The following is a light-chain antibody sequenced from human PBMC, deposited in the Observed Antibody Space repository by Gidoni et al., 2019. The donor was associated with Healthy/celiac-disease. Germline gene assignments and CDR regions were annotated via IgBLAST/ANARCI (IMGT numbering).Light chain of an antibody. CDR1: STDAGGYNY. CDR3: SSYTSSSTPHYV. V-gene: IGLV2-14*01. CDR2: DVS. J-gene: IGLJ1*01. Sequence: SVLTQPASLSCSSAQSITTSCTATSTDAGGYNYVSWYQQHPGKAPKLMIYDVSNRPSRVSKRFSGSKSGNTASLTISGLQDEEEADYYCSSYTSSSTPHYVFGTGTKVTVL.